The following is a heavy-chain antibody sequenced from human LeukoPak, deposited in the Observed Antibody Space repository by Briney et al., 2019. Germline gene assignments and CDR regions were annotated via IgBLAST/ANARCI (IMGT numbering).Heavy chain of an antibody. CDR1: GFTFSGFA. V-gene: IGHV3-30*04. J-gene: IGHJ5*02. CDR2: ISYDGSNK. D-gene: IGHD2-15*01. CDR3: ARGSSIVVVVAATGGDNWFDP. Sequence: GSLRLSCAASGFTFSGFAMSWIRQAPGKGLEWVAVISYDGSNKYYADFVKGRFTISRDNSKNTLYLQMNSLRAEDTAVYYCARGSSIVVVVAATGGDNWFDPWGQGTLVTVSS.